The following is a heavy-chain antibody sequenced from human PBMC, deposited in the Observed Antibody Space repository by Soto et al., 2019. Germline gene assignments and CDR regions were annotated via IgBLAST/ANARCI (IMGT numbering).Heavy chain of an antibody. CDR1: GYTLTELS. D-gene: IGHD3-10*01. V-gene: IGHV1-24*01. J-gene: IGHJ4*02. CDR3: ATIVRPPGLWFGEFLDY. CDR2: FDPEDGET. Sequence: GPSVKVSCKVSGYTLTELSMHWVRQAPGKGLEWMGGFDPEDGETIYAQKFQGRVTMTEDTSTDTAYMELSSLRSEDTAVYYCATIVRPPGLWFGEFLDYWGQGTLVTVSS.